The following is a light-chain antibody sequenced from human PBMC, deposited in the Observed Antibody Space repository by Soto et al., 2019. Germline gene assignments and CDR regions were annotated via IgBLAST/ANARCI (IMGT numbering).Light chain of an antibody. CDR2: AAS. V-gene: IGKV3-20*01. CDR1: QSVTNNY. Sequence: EMELTQSPATMSLSPGERATLSCRAIQSVTNNYLAWYQQKPGQAPRLLIYAASSRATGIPDRFSGSAYVTDFTLTISILEPEYFAVYYCQQYVAPPPYTFGQGTKLEIK. J-gene: IGKJ2*01. CDR3: QQYVAPPPYT.